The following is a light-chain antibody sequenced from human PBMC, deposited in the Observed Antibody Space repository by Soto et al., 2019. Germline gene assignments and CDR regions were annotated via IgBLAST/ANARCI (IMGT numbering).Light chain of an antibody. V-gene: IGKV3-20*01. CDR2: GAS. CDR1: QSVSSSY. J-gene: IGKJ3*01. CDR3: QQYGSSPV. Sequence: EIVLTQSPGTLSLSPGERATLSCRSSQSVSSSYLAWYQQKPGQAPRLLIYGASSRATGIPDRFSGSGSGTDFTLTISRLEPEDFALYYCQQYGSSPVFGPGTKVDIK.